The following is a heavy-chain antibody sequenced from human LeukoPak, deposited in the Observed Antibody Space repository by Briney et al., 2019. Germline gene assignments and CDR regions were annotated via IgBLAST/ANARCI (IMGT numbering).Heavy chain of an antibody. CDR1: GYTFTSYG. J-gene: IGHJ4*02. Sequence: ASVKVSCKASGYTFTSYGISWVRQAPGQGLEWMGWISAYNGNTNYAQKLQGRVTMTTDTSTSTAYMELRSLRSDDTAVYYCARAGTEWLVPYYFDYWGQGTLVTVSS. CDR3: ARAGTEWLVPYYFDY. D-gene: IGHD6-19*01. CDR2: ISAYNGNT. V-gene: IGHV1-18*01.